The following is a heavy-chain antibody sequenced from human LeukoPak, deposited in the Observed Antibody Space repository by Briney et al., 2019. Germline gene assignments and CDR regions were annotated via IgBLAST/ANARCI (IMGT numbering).Heavy chain of an antibody. J-gene: IGHJ4*02. CDR3: AKPDYYDSSGYYLRFFDH. CDR2: ISYDGSNK. Sequence: PGGSLRLSCAASGLTFSSYGMHWVRQAPGKGLEWVAVISYDGSNKYYADSVKGRFSISRDNSKSTLYLQMSSLRAEYTAVYYCAKPDYYDSSGYYLRFFDHWGQGTPVTVSS. D-gene: IGHD3-22*01. CDR1: GLTFSSYG. V-gene: IGHV3-30*18.